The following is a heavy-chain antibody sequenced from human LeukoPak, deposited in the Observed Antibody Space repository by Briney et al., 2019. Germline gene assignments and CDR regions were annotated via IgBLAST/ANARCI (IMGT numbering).Heavy chain of an antibody. J-gene: IGHJ5*02. Sequence: PSQTLSLTCTVSGGSISSRSYYWSWIRQPAGKGLEWIGRIYTSGSTNYNPSLKSRVTISVDTSKNQFSLKLSSVTAADTAVYYCARTRPRFVDSSSGWFDPWGQGTLVTVSS. V-gene: IGHV4-61*02. D-gene: IGHD3-22*01. CDR1: GGSISSRSYY. CDR3: ARTRPRFVDSSSGWFDP. CDR2: IYTSGST.